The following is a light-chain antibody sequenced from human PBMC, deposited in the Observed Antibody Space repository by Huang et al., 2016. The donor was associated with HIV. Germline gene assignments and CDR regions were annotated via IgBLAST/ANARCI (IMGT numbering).Light chain of an antibody. CDR2: GAS. V-gene: IGKV3-15*01. J-gene: IGKJ2*01. CDR3: QQYYKLYT. CDR1: QSVGST. Sequence: IVMTQSPGTLSVSPGERATLSCRARQSVGSTLAWYQQKPGQSPRLLIYGASTRATGIPARFSGSGSGTEFTLTISSLQSEDFAVYYCQQYYKLYTFGQGTKLEIK.